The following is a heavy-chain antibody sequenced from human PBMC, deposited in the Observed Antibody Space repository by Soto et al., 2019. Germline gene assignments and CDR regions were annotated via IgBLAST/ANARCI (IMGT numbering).Heavy chain of an antibody. CDR2: IIPIFGTA. V-gene: IGHV1-69*05. CDR3: TAGKLYPSLDFDY. CDR1: GGTFSSYS. D-gene: IGHD2-8*01. Sequence: ASVKVSCKASGGTFSSYSINWVRQAPGQGLEWMGEIIPIFGTANYAQKFQGRFTISRDDSKSIAYLQMNSLKTEDTAVYYCTAGKLYPSLDFDYWGQGTLVTV. J-gene: IGHJ4*02.